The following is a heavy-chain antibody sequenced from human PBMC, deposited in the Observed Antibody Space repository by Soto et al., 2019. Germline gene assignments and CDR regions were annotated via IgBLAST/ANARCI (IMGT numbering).Heavy chain of an antibody. CDR2: IYYSGST. J-gene: IGHJ4*02. CDR3: ARPALTHAAPDY. CDR1: GGYFSGYY. Sequence: SETLSLTCAVYGGYFSGYYWSWIRQPPGKGLEWIGRIYYSGSTYYNPSLKSRVTISVDASKNQFSLKLSSVTAADTAVYYCARPALTHAAPDYWGQGTLVTVSS. V-gene: IGHV4-34*01.